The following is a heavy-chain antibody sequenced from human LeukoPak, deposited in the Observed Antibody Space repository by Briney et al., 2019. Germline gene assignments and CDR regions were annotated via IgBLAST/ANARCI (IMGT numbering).Heavy chain of an antibody. CDR2: VSASGAGT. CDR1: GFTFDSYA. J-gene: IGHJ4*02. CDR3: ANNGGVAVAGSFDN. V-gene: IGHV3-23*01. D-gene: IGHD6-19*01. Sequence: GGSLRLSCAASGFTFDSYAMTWVRQAPGKGLEWVSTVSASGAGTYFADSVKGRFTISRDNSKNTLYLQMNYPRAEDTAVYYCANNGGVAVAGSFDNWGQGTLVTVSS.